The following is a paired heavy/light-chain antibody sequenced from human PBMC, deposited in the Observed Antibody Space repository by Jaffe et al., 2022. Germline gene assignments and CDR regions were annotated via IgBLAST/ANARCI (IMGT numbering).Light chain of an antibody. CDR3: SSYTSTSPWV. CDR1: NSDIGAYDY. CDR2: DVS. J-gene: IGLJ3*02. Sequence: QSALTQPASVSGSPGQSITISCTGTNSDIGAYDYVSWYQQHPGKAPKLIIYDVSDRPSGLSHRFSGSKSGNTASLTISDLQAEDEADYYCSSYTSTSPWVFGGGTKLTVL. V-gene: IGLV2-14*03.
Heavy chain of an antibody. J-gene: IGHJ4*02. Sequence: EVQLVESGGVVVQPGGSLRLSCAASGFIFNDYIMQWVRQAPGKGLEWVALISWDGGSTYYADSVKGRFTVSRDNSKNSLYLEMKSLTTEDTAFYYCAKDAGGGSILGRAFDYWGQGTLVTVSS. CDR2: ISWDGGST. CDR1: GFIFNDYI. CDR3: AKDAGGGSILGRAFDY. D-gene: IGHD3-16*01. V-gene: IGHV3-43*01.